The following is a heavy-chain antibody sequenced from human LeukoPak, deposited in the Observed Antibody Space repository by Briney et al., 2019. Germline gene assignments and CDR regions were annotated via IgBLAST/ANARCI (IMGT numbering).Heavy chain of an antibody. CDR2: TSYSGST. Sequence: SETLSLTCTVSGGSISSYYWSWIRQPPGKRLEWIGYTSYSGSTNFNPSLKSRVTISVDTSKNQFSLKLSSVTAADTAVYYCAREGTAGTNLNWFDPWGQGTLVTVSS. J-gene: IGHJ5*02. CDR1: GGSISSYY. V-gene: IGHV4-59*01. CDR3: AREGTAGTNLNWFDP. D-gene: IGHD1-1*01.